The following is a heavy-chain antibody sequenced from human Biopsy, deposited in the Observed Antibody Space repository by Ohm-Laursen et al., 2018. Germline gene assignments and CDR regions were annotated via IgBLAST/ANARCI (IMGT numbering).Heavy chain of an antibody. CDR2: VNPKTGAT. V-gene: IGHV1-2*06. J-gene: IGHJ5*02. CDR3: SREQHYYSA. Sequence: ASVKVSCKTTGYTFTDDQIHWVREAPGQGLEWMGLVNPKTGATRYAQKFQGRVTMTSDVSVATAYMELTGLTSDDTAVYFCSREQHYYSAWGQGTLVTVSS. CDR1: GYTFTDDQ. D-gene: IGHD2-21*02.